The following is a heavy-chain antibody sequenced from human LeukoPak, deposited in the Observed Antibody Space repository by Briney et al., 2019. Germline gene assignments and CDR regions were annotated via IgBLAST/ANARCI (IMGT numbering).Heavy chain of an antibody. V-gene: IGHV1-46*01. J-gene: IGHJ4*02. D-gene: IGHD3-10*01. Sequence: ASVKVSCTASEYTFTNNYIHWVRQAPGQGLEWMGVIDPSGTDTTYAQRFQGRVTMTRDTSTSTVYMELSSLTSEDTAVYYCARDLPTGFGSTAYWGQGTLVTVSS. CDR3: ARDLPTGFGSTAY. CDR1: EYTFTNNY. CDR2: IDPSGTDT.